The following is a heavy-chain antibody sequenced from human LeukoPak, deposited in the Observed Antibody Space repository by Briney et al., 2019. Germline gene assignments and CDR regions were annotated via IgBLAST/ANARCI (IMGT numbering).Heavy chain of an antibody. CDR3: AKVGRTYYDILTGYIPSLFLDP. D-gene: IGHD3-9*01. V-gene: IGHV3-23*01. CDR1: GFTFSSYA. J-gene: IGHJ5*02. Sequence: SGGSLRLSCAASGFTFSSYAMSWVRQAPGKGLEWVSAISGSGGSTYYADSVKGRFTISRDNSKNTLYLQMNSLRAEDTAVYYCAKVGRTYYDILTGYIPSLFLDPWGQGTLVTVSS. CDR2: ISGSGGST.